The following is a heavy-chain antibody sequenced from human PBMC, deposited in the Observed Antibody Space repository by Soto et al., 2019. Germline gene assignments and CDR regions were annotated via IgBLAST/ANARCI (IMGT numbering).Heavy chain of an antibody. CDR1: GYTFTSYG. J-gene: IGHJ3*02. V-gene: IGHV1-18*01. D-gene: IGHD3-9*01. CDR2: ISAYNGNT. CDR3: ARFKRYYDILTGYYSDVDAFDI. Sequence: ASVKVSCKASGYTFTSYGIIWVRQAPGQGLEWMGWISAYNGNTNYAQKLQGRVTMTTDTSTSTAYMELRSLRSDDTAVYYCARFKRYYDILTGYYSDVDAFDIWGQGTMVTVS.